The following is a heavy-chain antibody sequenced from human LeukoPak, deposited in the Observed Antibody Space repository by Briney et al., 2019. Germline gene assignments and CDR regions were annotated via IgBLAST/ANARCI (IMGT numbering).Heavy chain of an antibody. V-gene: IGHV1-2*02. CDR3: ARVEDWNYWFDP. D-gene: IGHD1-7*01. Sequence: ASVKVSCKASGYTLTGYYMHWVRQAPGQGLEWMGWINPNSGGTNYAQKFQGRVTMTRDTSISTAYMELSRLRSDDTAVYYCARVEDWNYWFDPWGQGALVTVSS. J-gene: IGHJ5*02. CDR1: GYTLTGYY. CDR2: INPNSGGT.